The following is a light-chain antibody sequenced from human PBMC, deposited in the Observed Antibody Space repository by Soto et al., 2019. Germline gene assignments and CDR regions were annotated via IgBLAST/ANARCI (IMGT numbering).Light chain of an antibody. J-gene: IGLJ2*01. CDR2: DVT. CDR1: SSDVGDFNY. CDR3: SSYSSSITHVV. Sequence: ALTQPASVSGSPGRSVTISCTGSSSDVGDFNYVSWYQHLPGRAPKLIIYDVTNRPSGISYRFSASKSGRTASLTISGLQAEDEADYYCSSYSSSITHVVFGGGTKLTVL. V-gene: IGLV2-14*03.